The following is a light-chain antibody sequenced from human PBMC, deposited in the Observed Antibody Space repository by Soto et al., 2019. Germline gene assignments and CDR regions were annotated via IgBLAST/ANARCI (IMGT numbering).Light chain of an antibody. CDR2: QAS. J-gene: IGKJ1*01. V-gene: IGKV1-5*03. CDR3: QQYSHYRVT. Sequence: DIQLTQSPSTLSASVGDRVTITCRASQTISIWLAWYQQKPGKAPNLLIYQASILQSGVPLRFNGSGSGTEFTLTISNLQPDDFATYYCQQYSHYRVTFAQGTKVEI. CDR1: QTISIW.